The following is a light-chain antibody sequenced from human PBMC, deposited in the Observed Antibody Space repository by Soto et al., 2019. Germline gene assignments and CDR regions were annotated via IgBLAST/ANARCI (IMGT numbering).Light chain of an antibody. CDR1: QSVSSN. Sequence: EIVMTQSPATLSVSPGERAALSCRASQSVSSNLAWYQQKPSQAPRLLIYGASTRAPGIPARVSGSGSGTEFTLTISSLQPEDYAFYYCQQYNYWPSFGQGTKLEIK. V-gene: IGKV3-15*01. CDR3: QQYNYWPS. J-gene: IGKJ2*01. CDR2: GAS.